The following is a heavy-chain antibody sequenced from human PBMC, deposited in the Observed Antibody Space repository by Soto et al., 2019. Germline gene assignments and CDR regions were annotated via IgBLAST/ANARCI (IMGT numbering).Heavy chain of an antibody. J-gene: IGHJ4*02. CDR2: ISPTGGST. CDR1: GFSFSSYA. Sequence: EVQLLESGGGLVHPGGSLRLSCATSGFSFSSYALTRLRRPPGKGLGWVSTISPTGGSTYYADSVTGRFTISRDDSKNPLYLHMNSLRAEDTATYYCAKDLLQWLGGSGPFDYWGQGTLVTVSS. V-gene: IGHV3-23*01. CDR3: AKDLLQWLGGSGPFDY. D-gene: IGHD6-19*01.